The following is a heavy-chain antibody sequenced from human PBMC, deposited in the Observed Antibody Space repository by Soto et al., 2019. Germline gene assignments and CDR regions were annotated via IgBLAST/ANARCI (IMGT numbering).Heavy chain of an antibody. CDR2: IYPGDSDT. Sequence: PGESLKISCKASGYSFTNYWIGWMRQMPGKGLEWMGIIYPGDSDTRYSPSFQGRVTISADKSINTAYLQWSSLKASDTAIYYCARLTVITGIDFWGQGTLVTVSS. CDR3: ARLTVITGIDF. J-gene: IGHJ4*02. V-gene: IGHV5-51*01. CDR1: GYSFTNYW. D-gene: IGHD4-4*01.